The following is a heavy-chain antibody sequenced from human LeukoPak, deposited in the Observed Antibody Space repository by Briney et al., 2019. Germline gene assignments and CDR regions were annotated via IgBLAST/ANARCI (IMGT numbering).Heavy chain of an antibody. D-gene: IGHD1-1*01. V-gene: IGHV1-18*01. J-gene: IGHJ6*03. CDR1: GYTFTSYG. Sequence: GASVKVSCKASGYTFTSYGLTWVRQAPGQGLEWMGWISAYNGHTNYAQKFQGRVTMTEDTSTDTAYMELSSLRSEDTAVYYCATASPHWNDLYYYYYMDVWGKGTTVTISS. CDR3: ATASPHWNDLYYYYYMDV. CDR2: ISAYNGHT.